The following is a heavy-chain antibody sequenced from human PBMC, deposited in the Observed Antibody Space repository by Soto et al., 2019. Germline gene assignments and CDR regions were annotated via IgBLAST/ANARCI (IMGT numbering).Heavy chain of an antibody. CDR3: ARGQVVAAEH. CDR2: IYHSGST. CDR1: GGSISSGGYS. V-gene: IGHV4-30-2*01. J-gene: IGHJ4*02. Sequence: SETLSLTCAVSGGSISSGGYSWSWIRQPPGKGLEWIGYIYHSGSTYYNPSLKSRVTISVDRSKNQFSLKLSSVTAADTAVYYCARGQVVAAEHWGQGTLVTVSA. D-gene: IGHD2-15*01.